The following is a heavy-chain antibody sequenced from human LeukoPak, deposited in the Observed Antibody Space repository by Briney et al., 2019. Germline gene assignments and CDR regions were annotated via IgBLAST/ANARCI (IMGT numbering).Heavy chain of an antibody. CDR1: GGSIGSGDYY. V-gene: IGHV4-30-4*01. D-gene: IGHD5/OR15-5a*01. Sequence: PSGTLSLTCTVSGGSIGSGDYYWSWIRQPPGKGLEWIGYIYYSGSTYYNPSLKSRVTISVDTSKNQFSLKLSSVTAADTAVYYCVSFLGLGDAFDIWGQGTMVTVSS. J-gene: IGHJ3*02. CDR3: VSFLGLGDAFDI. CDR2: IYYSGST.